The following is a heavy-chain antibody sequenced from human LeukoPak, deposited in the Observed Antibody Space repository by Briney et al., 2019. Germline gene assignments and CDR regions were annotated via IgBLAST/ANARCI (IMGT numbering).Heavy chain of an antibody. CDR3: ASPIRTVTTSGYPTPTLYYYYGMDV. J-gene: IGHJ6*02. CDR1: GYTFTSYY. Sequence: ASVKVSCKASGYTFTSYYMHWVRQAPGQGLEWMGIINPSGGSTSYAQKFQGRVTITADESTSTAYMELSSLRSEDTAVYYCASPIRTVTTSGYPTPTLYYYYGMDVWGQGTTVTVSS. D-gene: IGHD4-17*01. CDR2: INPSGGST. V-gene: IGHV1-46*01.